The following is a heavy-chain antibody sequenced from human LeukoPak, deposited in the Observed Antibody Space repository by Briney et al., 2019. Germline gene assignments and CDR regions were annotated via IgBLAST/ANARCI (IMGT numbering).Heavy chain of an antibody. V-gene: IGHV1-2*02. Sequence: ASVKVSCKASGYTFTGYYMYWVRQAPGQGLEWMGWINPNSGGTNYAQKLQGRVTMTTDTSTSTAYMELRSLRSDDTAVYYCARDTTGTIIGVWGQGTLVTVSS. D-gene: IGHD1-1*01. CDR1: GYTFTGYY. J-gene: IGHJ4*02. CDR2: INPNSGGT. CDR3: ARDTTGTIIGV.